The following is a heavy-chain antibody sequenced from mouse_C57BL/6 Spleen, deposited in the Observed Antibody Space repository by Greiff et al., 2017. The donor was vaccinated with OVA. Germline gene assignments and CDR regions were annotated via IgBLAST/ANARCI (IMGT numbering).Heavy chain of an antibody. J-gene: IGHJ2*01. CDR2: INPYNGGT. V-gene: IGHV1-19*01. CDR1: GYTFTDYY. Sequence: VQLKESGPVLVKPGASVKMSCKASGYTFTDYYMNWVKQSHGKSLEWIGVINPYNGGTSYNQKFKGKATLTVDKSSSTAYMELNSLTSEDSAVYYCARGITTGFDYWGQGTTLTVSS. CDR3: ARGITTGFDY. D-gene: IGHD1-1*01.